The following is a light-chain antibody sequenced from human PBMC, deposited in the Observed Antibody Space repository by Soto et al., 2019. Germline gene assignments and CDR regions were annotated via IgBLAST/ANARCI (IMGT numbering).Light chain of an antibody. V-gene: IGLV2-14*03. CDR2: DVS. CDR1: SSDVGGYNY. CDR3: SSYRTSNTRQIV. Sequence: QSALTQPASVSGSPGHSITISCTGTSSDVGGYNYVSWYQHHPGKAPKLMIYDVSNRPSGVSNRFSGSKSGNTASLSISGIQPEDEADYYCSSYRTSNTRQIVCGTGTKLTVL. J-gene: IGLJ1*01.